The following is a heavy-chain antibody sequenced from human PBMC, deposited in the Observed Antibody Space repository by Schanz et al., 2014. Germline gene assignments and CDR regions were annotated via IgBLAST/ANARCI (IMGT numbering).Heavy chain of an antibody. D-gene: IGHD2-2*01. J-gene: IGHJ6*02. CDR1: GGSISSYY. Sequence: QVQLQESGPGLVKPSETLSLTCSVSGGSISSYYWSWIRQPAGKGLEWIGRFYSSGSTNYNPSLQSRVTMSIDTSKTQFSLKRISVTAADTAVYYCAREKVDIVVIPGARRNYYYSGMDVWGQGTTVTVSS. V-gene: IGHV4-4*07. CDR3: AREKVDIVVIPGARRNYYYSGMDV. CDR2: FYSSGST.